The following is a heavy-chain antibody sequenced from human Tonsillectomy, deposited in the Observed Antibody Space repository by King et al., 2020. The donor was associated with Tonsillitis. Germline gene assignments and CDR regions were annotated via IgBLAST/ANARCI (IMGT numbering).Heavy chain of an antibody. J-gene: IGHJ6*02. CDR2: ISAYNGNT. D-gene: IGHD3-3*02. Sequence: QLVQSGAEVKKPGASVKVSCKASGYTFTSYGISWVRQAPGQGLEWMGWISAYNGNTNYAQKLQGRVTMTTDTSTSTAYMELRSLRSDDTAVYYCARDSGIGHFWSGYPQQPGSRGMDVWGQGTTVTVSS. CDR1: GYTFTSYG. V-gene: IGHV1-18*01. CDR3: ARDSGIGHFWSGYPQQPGSRGMDV.